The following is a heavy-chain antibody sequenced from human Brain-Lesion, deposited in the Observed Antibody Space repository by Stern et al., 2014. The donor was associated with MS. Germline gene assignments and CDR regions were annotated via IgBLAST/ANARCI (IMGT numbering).Heavy chain of an antibody. J-gene: IGHJ4*02. CDR1: GYTLTELS. CDR3: ATLSPGAGGNYYRHFDY. V-gene: IGHV1-24*01. CDR2: FDPEDGET. D-gene: IGHD1-26*01. Sequence: QDQLVQSGAEVKKPGASVKVSCKVSGYTLTELSMHWVRQAPRKGLEWMGGFDPEDGETIYAQKFQGRVTMTEGTSTDTAYMELSSLRSEDTAVYYCATLSPGAGGNYYRHFDYWGQGTLVTVSS.